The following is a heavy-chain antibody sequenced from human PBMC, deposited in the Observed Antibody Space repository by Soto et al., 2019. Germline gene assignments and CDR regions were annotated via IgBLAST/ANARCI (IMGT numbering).Heavy chain of an antibody. CDR3: TRASAVAGGPTNSLTSDY. J-gene: IGHJ4*02. CDR2: INPDSGGT. CDR1: GYTFTDYY. D-gene: IGHD6-19*01. V-gene: IGHV1-2*02. Sequence: ASVKVSCKASGYTFTDYYMHWVRQAPGQGLEWMGWINPDSGGTSYAQKFQGRVTMTRDTSITTAYMELTRLRSDDTAVYYCTRASAVAGGPTNSLTSDYWGQGTLVTVSS.